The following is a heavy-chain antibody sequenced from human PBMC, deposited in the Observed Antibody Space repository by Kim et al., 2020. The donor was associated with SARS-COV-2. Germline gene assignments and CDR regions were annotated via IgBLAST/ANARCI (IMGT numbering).Heavy chain of an antibody. V-gene: IGHV3-74*01. Sequence: GGSLRLSCAASGFTFSSYWIHWVRQAPGKGLVWVSRINSDGSSTSYADSVKGRFTISRDNAKNTLYLQMNSLRAEDTAEYYCARVSMVRGVMEIFDYWGQGTLVPVSS. CDR2: INSDGSST. CDR1: GFTFSSYW. D-gene: IGHD3-10*01. CDR3: ARVSMVRGVMEIFDY. J-gene: IGHJ4*02.